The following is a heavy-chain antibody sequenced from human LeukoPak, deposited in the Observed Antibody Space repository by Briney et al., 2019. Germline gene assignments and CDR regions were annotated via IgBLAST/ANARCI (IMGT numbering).Heavy chain of an antibody. D-gene: IGHD3-22*01. CDR3: ARDLPYYDSTDYDSY. CDR2: IFHSGST. CDR1: GYSITSGHF. J-gene: IGHJ4*02. Sequence: SETLSLTCTVSGYSITSGHFWAWIRQPPGKGLEWIGSIFHSGSTYYNPSLKSRVTISLDTSKNQFSLRLTSMTAADTAVYYCARDLPYYDSTDYDSYWGQGTLVTVSS. V-gene: IGHV4-38-2*02.